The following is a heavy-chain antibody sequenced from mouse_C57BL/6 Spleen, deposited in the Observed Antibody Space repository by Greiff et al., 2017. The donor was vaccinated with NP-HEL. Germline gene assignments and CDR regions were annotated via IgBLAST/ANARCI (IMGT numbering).Heavy chain of an antibody. CDR3: TDTAHASSYSDY. CDR2: IDPEDGDT. CDR1: GFNIKDYY. Sequence: EVQLQQSGAELVRPGASVKLSCTASGFNIKDYYMHWVKQRPEQGLEWIGRIDPEDGDTEYAPKFQGKATMTADTSYNTAYLKLSSLTSEAAAVYYCTDTAHASSYSDYWGQCTTLTVSS. D-gene: IGHD3-2*02. V-gene: IGHV14-1*01. J-gene: IGHJ2*01.